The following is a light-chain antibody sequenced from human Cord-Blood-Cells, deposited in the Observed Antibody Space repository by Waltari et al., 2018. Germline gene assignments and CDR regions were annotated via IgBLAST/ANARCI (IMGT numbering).Light chain of an antibody. CDR3: QQRSNWPPGVT. V-gene: IGKV3-11*01. Sequence: EIVLTQSPATLSLSPGERATLSCRASQSVSSYLAWYQQKPGQAPRLLIYDASNRATGIQARFSGSVSGTDFTLTISSLEPEDFAVYYCQQRSNWPPGVTFGPGTKVDIK. J-gene: IGKJ3*01. CDR1: QSVSSY. CDR2: DAS.